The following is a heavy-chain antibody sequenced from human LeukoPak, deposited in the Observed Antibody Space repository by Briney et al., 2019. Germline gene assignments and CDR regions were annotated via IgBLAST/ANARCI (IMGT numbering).Heavy chain of an antibody. J-gene: IGHJ4*02. CDR3: ARGPHYYDSSGYLYFDY. V-gene: IGHV3-53*01. CDR2: IYSGGST. CDR1: GFTVSSNY. Sequence: PGGSLRLSCAASGFTVSSNYMSWVRQAPGKGLEWVPVIYSGGSTYYADSVKGRFTISRGNSKNTLYLQMNSLRAEDTAVYYCARGPHYYDSSGYLYFDYWGQGTLVTVSS. D-gene: IGHD3-22*01.